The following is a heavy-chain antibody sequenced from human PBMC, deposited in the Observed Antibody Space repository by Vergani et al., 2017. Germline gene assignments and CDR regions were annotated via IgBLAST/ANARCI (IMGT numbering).Heavy chain of an antibody. J-gene: IGHJ2*01. CDR2: ISDSSSLI. D-gene: IGHD3-3*01. V-gene: IGHV3-48*01. Sequence: EVQLVESGGGLVQPGGSLRLSCVASGFAFGAYPMTWVRQAPGRGLEWIAYISDSSSLISYAASVQGRFTISRDNAKKSLYLQMNSLRAEDTALYYCAKDHYDFWSGYPNLSTFDLWGRGTLVTVSS. CDR1: GFAFGAYP. CDR3: AKDHYDFWSGYPNLSTFDL.